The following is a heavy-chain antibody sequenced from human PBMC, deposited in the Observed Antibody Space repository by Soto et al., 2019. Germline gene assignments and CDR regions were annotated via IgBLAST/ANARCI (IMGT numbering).Heavy chain of an antibody. V-gene: IGHV1-3*01. Sequence: GASVKVSCKASGHTFSSYAMHWVRQAPGQRLEWMGWINAGYGNTKSSQKFQDRVTISRDTSASTAYMELTGLRSEDTAVYYCARDTGDGTFDFWGQGTLVTVSS. J-gene: IGHJ4*02. CDR1: GHTFSSYA. CDR2: INAGYGNT. D-gene: IGHD7-27*01. CDR3: ARDTGDGTFDF.